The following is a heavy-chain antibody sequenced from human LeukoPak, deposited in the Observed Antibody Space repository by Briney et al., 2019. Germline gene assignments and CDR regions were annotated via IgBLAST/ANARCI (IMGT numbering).Heavy chain of an antibody. Sequence: AGGSLRLPCAASGFTFSSYAMHWLRQAPGKGLEWVAVISYDGSNKYYADSVKGRFTISRDNSKNTLYLQMNSLRAEDTAVYYCARDVRSLYYFDYWGQGTRSTVS. CDR1: GFTFSSYA. CDR2: ISYDGSNK. CDR3: ARDVRSLYYFDY. V-gene: IGHV3-30-3*01. J-gene: IGHJ4*02.